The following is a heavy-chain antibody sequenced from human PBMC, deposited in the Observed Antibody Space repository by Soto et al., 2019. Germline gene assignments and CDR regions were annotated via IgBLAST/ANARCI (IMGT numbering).Heavy chain of an antibody. D-gene: IGHD3-22*01. V-gene: IGHV2-5*02. Sequence: SGPTLVKPTQTLTLTCTFSGFSLSTSGVGVGWIRQPPGKALEWLALIYWDDDKRYSPSLKSRLTITKDTSKNQVVLTMTNMDPVDTATYYCAHLGDDSSGYRLGEAFDYWGQGTLVTVSS. CDR1: GFSLSTSGVG. CDR3: AHLGDDSSGYRLGEAFDY. CDR2: IYWDDDK. J-gene: IGHJ4*02.